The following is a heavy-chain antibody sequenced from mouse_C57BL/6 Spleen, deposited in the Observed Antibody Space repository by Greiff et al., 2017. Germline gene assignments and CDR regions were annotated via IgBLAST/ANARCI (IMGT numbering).Heavy chain of an antibody. CDR3: TSELRLPFDY. D-gene: IGHD3-2*02. J-gene: IGHJ2*01. CDR1: GYSITSGYY. Sequence: EVKLVESGPGLVKPSQSLSLTCSVTGYSITSGYYWNWIRQFPGNKLEWMGYISYDGSNNYNPSLQNRISINRDTSKNQFFLKLNSVTTEDTATYYCTSELRLPFDYWGQGTTLTVSS. CDR2: ISYDGSN. V-gene: IGHV3-6*01.